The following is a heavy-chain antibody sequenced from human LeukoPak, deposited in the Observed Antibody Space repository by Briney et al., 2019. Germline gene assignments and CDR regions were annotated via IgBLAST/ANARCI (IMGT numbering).Heavy chain of an antibody. V-gene: IGHV3-74*01. Sequence: GGSLRLSCAVSGFTFSSYWMHWVRQAPGKGLVWVSRINSDGSSTSYADSVKGRFTISRDNAKNTLYLQMNSLRAEDTAVYYCAKADYYDSSGVSYAFDIWGQGTMVTVSS. D-gene: IGHD3-22*01. CDR3: AKADYYDSSGVSYAFDI. J-gene: IGHJ3*02. CDR2: INSDGSST. CDR1: GFTFSSYW.